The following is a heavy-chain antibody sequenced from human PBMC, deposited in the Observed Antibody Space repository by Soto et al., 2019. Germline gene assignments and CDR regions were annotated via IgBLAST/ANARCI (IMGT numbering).Heavy chain of an antibody. J-gene: IGHJ3*02. V-gene: IGHV3-23*01. CDR3: APHVSCSGGSCQYDAFAI. CDR2: VTADGGT. D-gene: IGHD2-15*01. Sequence: EVQVLESGGGLVQPGGSLRLSCEGSGFTVSSHAMTWIRQAPGKGPEWVSTVTADGGTYYADSVKGRFAMSRDTSENTLYLQMISLGAADTAAYYCAPHVSCSGGSCQYDAFAIRGQGTMVTVSS. CDR1: GFTVSSHA.